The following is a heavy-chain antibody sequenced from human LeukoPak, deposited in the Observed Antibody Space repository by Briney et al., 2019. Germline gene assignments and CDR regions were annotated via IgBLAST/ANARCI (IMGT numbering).Heavy chain of an antibody. V-gene: IGHV3-21*01. CDR2: ISSSSNYI. Sequence: GGSLRLSCAASGFTFSSYSMNWVRQAPGKGLEWVSSISSSSNYIYYADSLKGRFTISRDNAKNSLYLQMNSLRAEDTAVYYCARDYYGSLGDYWGQGTLVTVSS. J-gene: IGHJ4*02. D-gene: IGHD3-22*01. CDR3: ARDYYGSLGDY. CDR1: GFTFSSYS.